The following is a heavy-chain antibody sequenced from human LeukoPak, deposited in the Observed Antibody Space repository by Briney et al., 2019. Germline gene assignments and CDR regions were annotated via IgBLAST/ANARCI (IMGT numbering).Heavy chain of an antibody. V-gene: IGHV3-64D*06. Sequence: GGSLRLSCSASGFTFSTYAMHWVRQAPGKGLECVSAISTNGGSTYYADSVKGRFTISRDNSKNTLFLQMSSLRAEDTAVYYCVKKMTPGIAVAGHFDYWGQGTLVTVPS. D-gene: IGHD6-19*01. J-gene: IGHJ4*02. CDR3: VKKMTPGIAVAGHFDY. CDR1: GFTFSTYA. CDR2: ISTNGGST.